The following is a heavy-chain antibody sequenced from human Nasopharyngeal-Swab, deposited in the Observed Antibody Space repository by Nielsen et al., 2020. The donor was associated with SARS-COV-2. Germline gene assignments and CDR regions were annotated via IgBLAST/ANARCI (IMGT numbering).Heavy chain of an antibody. CDR2: IYVGGST. CDR3: ARGNTVTTGYYYDLDS. J-gene: IGHJ6*02. Sequence: LETLSLTCSVSGDSIRTYYWNWIRQPAGKGLERVGRIYVGGSTNNPPSLEGRVTMSVDTSKNQFSLKLSSVTADDTAVYFCARGNTVTTGYYYDLDSWGQGTKVTVSS. D-gene: IGHD4-11*01. V-gene: IGHV4-4*07. CDR1: GDSIRTYY.